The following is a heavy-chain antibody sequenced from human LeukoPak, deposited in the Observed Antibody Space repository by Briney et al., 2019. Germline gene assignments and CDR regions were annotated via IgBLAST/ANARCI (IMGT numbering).Heavy chain of an antibody. D-gene: IGHD3-3*01. CDR1: GFTFSSYE. Sequence: GGSLRLSCAASGFTFSSYEMNWVRQAPGKGLEWVSYISSSGSTIYYADSVKGRFTISRDNSKNTLYLQMNSLRAEDTAVYYCAKVVSRYYDFWSGPYYFDYWGQGTLVTVSS. J-gene: IGHJ4*02. CDR2: ISSSGSTI. CDR3: AKVVSRYYDFWSGPYYFDY. V-gene: IGHV3-48*03.